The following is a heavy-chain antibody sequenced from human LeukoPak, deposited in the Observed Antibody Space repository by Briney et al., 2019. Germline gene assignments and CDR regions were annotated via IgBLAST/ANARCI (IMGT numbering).Heavy chain of an antibody. V-gene: IGHV4-31*03. Sequence: SETLSLTCTASSGSISSGGYYWRWVRQHPGQDLGWIAYIYYRGNTYYNPSLQSRVTISVDTSKNQFSLKLSSVTAADTAVYYCASLYGSRYFQHWGQGTLVTVSS. CDR3: ASLYGSRYFQH. CDR1: SGSISSGGYY. D-gene: IGHD3-10*01. J-gene: IGHJ1*01. CDR2: IYYRGNT.